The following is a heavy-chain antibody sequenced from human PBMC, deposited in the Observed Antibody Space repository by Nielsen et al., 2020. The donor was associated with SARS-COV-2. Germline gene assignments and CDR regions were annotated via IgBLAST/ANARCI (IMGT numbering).Heavy chain of an antibody. CDR1: GFTFDDYG. J-gene: IGHJ4*02. Sequence: SLKISCAASGFTFDDYGMSWVRQAPGKGLEWVSGISWNSGSIGYADSVKGRFTISRDNAKNSLYLQMNSLRAEDTALYYCAKVAGDYGSYWGQGTLVTVSS. D-gene: IGHD4-17*01. CDR2: ISWNSGSI. CDR3: AKVAGDYGSY. V-gene: IGHV3-9*01.